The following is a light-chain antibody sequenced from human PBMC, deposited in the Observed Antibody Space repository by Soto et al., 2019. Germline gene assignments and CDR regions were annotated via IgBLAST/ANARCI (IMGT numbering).Light chain of an antibody. J-gene: IGKJ4*01. Sequence: EIVMTQSPATLSVSPGERATLSCRASQSTNNYLAWYQQKPGQAPRLLIDGASTRATGIPARFSGSGSGTEFTLTISSLQSEDFAVYYCQQRSSWPLTFGGGTRVE. CDR1: QSTNNY. CDR2: GAS. CDR3: QQRSSWPLT. V-gene: IGKV3-15*01.